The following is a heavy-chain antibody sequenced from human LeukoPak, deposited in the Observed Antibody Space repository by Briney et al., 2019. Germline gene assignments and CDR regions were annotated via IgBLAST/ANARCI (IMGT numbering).Heavy chain of an antibody. Sequence: NPSETLSLTCTVSGGSISSSRDYWAWIRQPPGKGLEWIANIYYSGSTYYSPPLKSRVTISVDTSKNQFSLKLSSVTAADTAVYYCANLISPGWFDSWGQGTLVTVSS. CDR1: GGSISSSRDY. J-gene: IGHJ5*01. CDR3: ANLISPGWFDS. V-gene: IGHV4-39*01. CDR2: IYYSGST.